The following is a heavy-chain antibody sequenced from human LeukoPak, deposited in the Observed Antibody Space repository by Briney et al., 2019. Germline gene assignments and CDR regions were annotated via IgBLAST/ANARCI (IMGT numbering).Heavy chain of an antibody. CDR2: IIPIFGTA. Sequence: ASVKVSCKASGGTFSSYAISWVRQAPGQGLEWIGGIIPIFGTANYAQKFQGRVTITADESTSTAYMELSSLRSEDTAVYYCARLGMRQQHPWSGSSHYYYYMDVWGKGTTVTVSS. J-gene: IGHJ6*03. V-gene: IGHV1-69*13. D-gene: IGHD6-13*01. CDR1: GGTFSSYA. CDR3: ARLGMRQQHPWSGSSHYYYYMDV.